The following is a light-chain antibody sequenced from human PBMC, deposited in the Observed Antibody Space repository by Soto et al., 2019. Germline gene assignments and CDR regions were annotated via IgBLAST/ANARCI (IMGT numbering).Light chain of an antibody. CDR3: CSYTSISTGVL. V-gene: IGLV2-14*01. CDR2: EVS. Sequence: QSALTQPASVSGSPGQSITISCTGASSDVGDYSYVSWYQHHPGQAPELLIYEVSNRPSGVSHRFSGSKCGNTASLTISGLQAEDEADYYCCSYTSISTGVLFGGGTKLTVL. CDR1: SSDVGDYSY. J-gene: IGLJ2*01.